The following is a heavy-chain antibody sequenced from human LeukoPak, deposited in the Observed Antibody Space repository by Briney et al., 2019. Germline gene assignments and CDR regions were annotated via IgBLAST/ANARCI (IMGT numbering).Heavy chain of an antibody. J-gene: IGHJ5*01. V-gene: IGHV1-18*01. CDR2: ISAYNGNT. D-gene: IGHD3-3*01. CDR1: GYTFTSYG. Sequence: ASVKVSCKASGYTFTSYGISWVRQAPGQGLEWMGWISAYNGNTNYAQKLQGRVTMTTDTSTSTAYMELRSLRSDDTAVYYCARDNTDYDFWSGYWKNNWFDSWGQGTLVTVSS. CDR3: ARDNTDYDFWSGYWKNNWFDS.